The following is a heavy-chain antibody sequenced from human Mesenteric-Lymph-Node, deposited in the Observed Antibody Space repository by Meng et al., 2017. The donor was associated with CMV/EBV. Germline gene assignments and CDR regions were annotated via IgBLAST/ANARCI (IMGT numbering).Heavy chain of an antibody. D-gene: IGHD2-15*01. V-gene: IGHV4-39*07. J-gene: IGHJ4*02. CDR1: GGPISSSSYY. Sequence: SETLSLTCTVSGGPISSSSYYWGWIRQPPGKGLEWIGSFFYTGSTYFNPSLKSRVTISVDTSKNQFSLKLSSVTAADTAVYYCAREGAAHGRYFDYWGQGTLVTVSS. CDR2: FFYTGST. CDR3: AREGAAHGRYFDY.